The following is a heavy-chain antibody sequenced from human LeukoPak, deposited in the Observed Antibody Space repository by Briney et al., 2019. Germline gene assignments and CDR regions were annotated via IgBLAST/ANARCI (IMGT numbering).Heavy chain of an antibody. J-gene: IGHJ5*02. V-gene: IGHV4-34*01. CDR2: INHSGST. D-gene: IGHD2-2*01. CDR1: GGSISSYY. Sequence: SETLSLTCTVSGGSISSYYWSWIRQPPGKGLEWIGEINHSGSTNYNPSLKSRVTISVDTSKNQFSLKLSSVTAADTAVYYCARADASSRNWFDPWGQGTLVTVSS. CDR3: ARADASSRNWFDP.